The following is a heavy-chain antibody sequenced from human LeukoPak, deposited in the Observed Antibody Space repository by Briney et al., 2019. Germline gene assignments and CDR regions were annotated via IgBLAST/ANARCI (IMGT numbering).Heavy chain of an antibody. CDR1: GGSISSYY. Sequence: PSETLSLTCTVSGGSISSYYWSWIRQPPGKGLEWIGYIYYSGSTNYNPALKSRVTMSVDTSKNQFSLKLSSVTAADTAVYYCARDKERGFDYWGQGTLVTVSS. CDR2: IYYSGST. J-gene: IGHJ4*02. D-gene: IGHD1-26*01. CDR3: ARDKERGFDY. V-gene: IGHV4-59*12.